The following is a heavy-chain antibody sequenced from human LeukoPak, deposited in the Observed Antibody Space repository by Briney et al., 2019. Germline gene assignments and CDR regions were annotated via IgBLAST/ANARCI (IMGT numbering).Heavy chain of an antibody. Sequence: ASVKVSCKASGGTFSSYAISWVRQAPGQGLEWMGGIIPMYDTPNYAQKFQGRVTITADKSTSTAYMELSSLRSEDTAVYYCAGAHDSSGYQAYWGQGTLVTVAS. CDR1: GGTFSSYA. J-gene: IGHJ4*02. CDR3: AGAHDSSGYQAY. V-gene: IGHV1-69*06. D-gene: IGHD3-22*01. CDR2: IIPMYDTP.